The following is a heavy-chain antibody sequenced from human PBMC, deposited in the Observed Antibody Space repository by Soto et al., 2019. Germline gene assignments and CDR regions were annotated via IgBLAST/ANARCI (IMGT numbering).Heavy chain of an antibody. J-gene: IGHJ4*02. D-gene: IGHD2-2*01. Sequence: GGSLRLSCAASGFTFSSYGMHWVRQAPGKGLEWVAVISYDGSNKYYADSVKGRFTISRDNSKNTLYLQMNSLRAEDTAVYYCAKDVGYCSSTSCSRFDYWGQGTLVTVSS. CDR3: AKDVGYCSSTSCSRFDY. CDR2: ISYDGSNK. CDR1: GFTFSSYG. V-gene: IGHV3-30*18.